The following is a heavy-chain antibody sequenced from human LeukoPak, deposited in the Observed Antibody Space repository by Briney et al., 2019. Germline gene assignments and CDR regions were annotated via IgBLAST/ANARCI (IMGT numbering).Heavy chain of an antibody. CDR3: ARVYPPDYDILTGYYTRGAFDI. V-gene: IGHV4-39*07. CDR2: IFYSGST. CDR1: SGSISTSNYY. D-gene: IGHD3-9*01. Sequence: SETLSLTCTVSSGSISTSNYYWGWVRQPPGKALEWIGNIFYSGSTYYSPSLKSRVTISVDTSKSQFSLKLSSVTAADTAVYYCARVYPPDYDILTGYYTRGAFDIWGQGTMVTVSS. J-gene: IGHJ3*02.